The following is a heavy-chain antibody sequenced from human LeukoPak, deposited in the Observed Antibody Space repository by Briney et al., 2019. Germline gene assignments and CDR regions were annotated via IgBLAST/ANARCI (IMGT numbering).Heavy chain of an antibody. CDR3: ARDGQQQLVRSNYFDY. CDR2: ISYDGNNK. CDR1: GFTFSSYA. J-gene: IGHJ4*02. V-gene: IGHV3-30-3*01. Sequence: QPGGSLRLSCAASGFTFSSYAMHWVRQAPGKGLEWVAVISYDGNNKYYADSMKGRFTISRDNSKNTLYLQMNSLRAEDTAVYYCARDGQQQLVRSNYFDYWGQGTLVTVSS. D-gene: IGHD6-13*01.